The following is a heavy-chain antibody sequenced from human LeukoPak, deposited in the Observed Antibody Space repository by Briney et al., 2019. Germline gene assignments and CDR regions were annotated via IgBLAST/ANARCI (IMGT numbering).Heavy chain of an antibody. V-gene: IGHV4-4*07. Sequence: SETLSLTCTVSGGSISSYYWSRIRQPAGKGLEWIGRIYTSGSTNYNPSLKSRVTMSVDTSKNQFSLKLSSVTAADTAVYYCAREVYYDSSGLASYYYYYYYMDVWGKGTTVTISS. D-gene: IGHD3-22*01. J-gene: IGHJ6*03. CDR2: IYTSGST. CDR1: GGSISSYY. CDR3: AREVYYDSSGLASYYYYYYYMDV.